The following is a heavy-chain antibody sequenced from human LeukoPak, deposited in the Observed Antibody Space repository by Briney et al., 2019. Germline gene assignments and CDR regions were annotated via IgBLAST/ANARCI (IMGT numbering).Heavy chain of an antibody. Sequence: GGSLRLSCAASGFTFSSYAMHWVRQAPGKGLEWVAVISYDGSNKYYADSVKGRFTISRDNSKNTLYLQMNSLRAEDTAVYYCARTPPRGNEQQLGAYWGQGTLVTVSS. D-gene: IGHD6-13*01. J-gene: IGHJ4*02. CDR2: ISYDGSNK. V-gene: IGHV3-30*04. CDR3: ARTPPRGNEQQLGAY. CDR1: GFTFSSYA.